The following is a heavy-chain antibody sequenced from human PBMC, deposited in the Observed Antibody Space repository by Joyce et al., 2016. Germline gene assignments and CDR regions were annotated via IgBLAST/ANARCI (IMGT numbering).Heavy chain of an antibody. V-gene: IGHV1-69*12. Sequence: QVRLEQSGAEVKEPGSSVRVSCKASGGNFSTYSTNWVGQAPGQGLEWLGGITPVFGTTNHAQSFQDRVTITADESANTAYMHLSSLTSDDTAIYFCALMVRGVIIVWGQGTMVTVSS. CDR2: ITPVFGTT. CDR1: GGNFSTYS. J-gene: IGHJ3*01. CDR3: ALMVRGVIIV. D-gene: IGHD3-10*01.